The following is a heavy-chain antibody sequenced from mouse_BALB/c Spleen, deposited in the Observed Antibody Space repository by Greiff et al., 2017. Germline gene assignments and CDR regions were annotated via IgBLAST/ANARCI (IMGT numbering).Heavy chain of an antibody. CDR1: GFTFSDYG. CDR2: ISNLAYSI. J-gene: IGHJ4*01. D-gene: IGHD1-1*01. Sequence: DVMLVESGGGLVQPGGSRKLSCAASGFTFSDYGMAWVRQAPGKGPEWVAFISNLAYSIYYADTVTGRFTISRENAKNTLYLEMSSLRSEDTAMYYCARGGSSYGAMDYWGQGTSVTVSS. V-gene: IGHV5-15*02. CDR3: ARGGSSYGAMDY.